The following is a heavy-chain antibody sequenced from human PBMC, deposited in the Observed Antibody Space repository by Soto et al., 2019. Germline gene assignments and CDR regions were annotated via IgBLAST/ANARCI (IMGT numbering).Heavy chain of an antibody. J-gene: IGHJ6*02. CDR2: VSGTGDST. Sequence: PGGSLRLSCAASGFTFNSYAMSWVRQAPGKGLEWVSAVSGTGDSTYYVDSVKGRFTISRDNSKDTLFLQMNSLRAEDTAVYYCAKDPLASSGWYYYFYGVDVWGQGTTVTVSS. CDR1: GFTFNSYA. D-gene: IGHD6-19*01. CDR3: AKDPLASSGWYYYFYGVDV. V-gene: IGHV3-23*01.